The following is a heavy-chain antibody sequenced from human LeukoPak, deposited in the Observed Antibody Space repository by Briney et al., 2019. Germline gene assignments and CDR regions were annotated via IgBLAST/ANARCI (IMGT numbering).Heavy chain of an antibody. CDR3: AKIDYYDLHFSL. V-gene: IGHV4-39*01. J-gene: IGHJ4*02. CDR1: GGPINSRNYY. D-gene: IGHD3-22*01. Sequence: SETLSLTCTVSGGPINSRNYYWGWIRKSPREGLEWIGSIYYTGTTYYTSSLTSRVIISVDTSKSQFSLKLKSVTAADTALYFCAKIDYYDLHFSLWGQGTLVAVSS. CDR2: IYYTGTT.